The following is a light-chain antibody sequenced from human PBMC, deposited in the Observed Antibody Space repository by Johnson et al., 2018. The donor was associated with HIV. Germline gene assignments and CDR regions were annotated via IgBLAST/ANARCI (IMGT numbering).Light chain of an antibody. CDR2: END. CDR1: TSNIGNNY. V-gene: IGLV1-51*02. Sequence: QSVLTQPPSVSAAPGQKVTISCSGGTSNIGNNYVSWYKHLPGTAPKLLIYENDKRPSGIPDRFSGSKSATSATLGITGLQTRDEADYYCGTWDTSLNAYVFGTGTKVTVL. J-gene: IGLJ1*01. CDR3: GTWDTSLNAYV.